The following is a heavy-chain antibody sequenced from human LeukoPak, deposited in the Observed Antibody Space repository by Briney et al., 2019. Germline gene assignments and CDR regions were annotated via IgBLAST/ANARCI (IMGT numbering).Heavy chain of an antibody. Sequence: KPSGTLSLICAVSGVSITSGSWWTWVRQPPGKGLGWIGEIYHSGSTNYNPSLKSRLTISVDKSKNQFSLALSSVTAADTAVYYCARGVPAAGTKWFDPWGPGSLVTVYS. V-gene: IGHV4-4*02. D-gene: IGHD6-13*01. CDR1: GVSITSGSW. CDR2: IYHSGST. J-gene: IGHJ5*02. CDR3: ARGVPAAGTKWFDP.